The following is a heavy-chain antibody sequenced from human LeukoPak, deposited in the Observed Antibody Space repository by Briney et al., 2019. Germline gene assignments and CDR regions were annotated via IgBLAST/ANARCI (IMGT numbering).Heavy chain of an antibody. CDR3: ARGRRYCSGGSCYVPPLGY. CDR1: GFTFSSYG. D-gene: IGHD2-15*01. V-gene: IGHV3-33*01. Sequence: GGSLRLSCAASGFTFSSYGMHWVRQAPGKGLEWVAVIWYDGSNKYYADSVKGRFTISRDNSKNTLYLQMNSLRAEDTAVYYCARGRRYCSGGSCYVPPLGYWGQGTLVTVSS. CDR2: IWYDGSNK. J-gene: IGHJ4*02.